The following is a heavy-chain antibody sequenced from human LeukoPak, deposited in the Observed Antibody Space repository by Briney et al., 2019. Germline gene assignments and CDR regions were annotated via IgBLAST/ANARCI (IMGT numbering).Heavy chain of an antibody. Sequence: SETLSLTCAVYGGSFSGYYWSWIRQPPGKGLEWIGEINHSGSTNYNPSLKSRVTISVDTSKNQFSLKLSSVTAADTAVYYCARGQTIFGVVIFDYYFDYWGEGTLVSVS. J-gene: IGHJ4*02. CDR1: GGSFSGYY. CDR3: ARGQTIFGVVIFDYYFDY. CDR2: INHSGST. V-gene: IGHV4-34*01. D-gene: IGHD3-3*02.